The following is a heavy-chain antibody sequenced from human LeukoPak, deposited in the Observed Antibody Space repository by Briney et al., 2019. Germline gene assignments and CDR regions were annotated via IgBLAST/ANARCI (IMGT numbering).Heavy chain of an antibody. D-gene: IGHD6-13*01. V-gene: IGHV3-9*01. CDR3: ARTYSGSWYECGMDV. Sequence: GGSLRLSCAASGFTFDDYAMHWVRQAPGKGLEWVSGISWNSGSIGYADSVKGRFTISRDNAKNSLYLQMNSLRAEDTAVYYCARTYSGSWYECGMDVWGQGTTVTVSS. CDR1: GFTFDDYA. J-gene: IGHJ6*02. CDR2: ISWNSGSI.